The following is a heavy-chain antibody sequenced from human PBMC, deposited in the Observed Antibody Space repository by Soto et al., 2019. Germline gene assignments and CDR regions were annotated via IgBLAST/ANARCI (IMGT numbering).Heavy chain of an antibody. CDR3: AKARAYYYDSSGYPVDY. V-gene: IGHV3-23*01. D-gene: IGHD3-22*01. CDR1: GFTFSSYA. J-gene: IGHJ4*02. Sequence: GGSLRLSCAASGFTFSSYAMSWVRQAPGKGLEWVLGISGSGGSTNYADSVKGRFTISRDNSKNTLYLQMNSLRAEDTAVYYCAKARAYYYDSSGYPVDYWGQGTLVTVSS. CDR2: ISGSGGST.